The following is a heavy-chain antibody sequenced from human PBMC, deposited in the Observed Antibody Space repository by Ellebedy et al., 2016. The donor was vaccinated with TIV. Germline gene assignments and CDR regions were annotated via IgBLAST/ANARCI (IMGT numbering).Heavy chain of an antibody. V-gene: IGHV3-23*01. CDR3: AKTNSPFCCYAMDI. CDR1: GVTFSSYA. D-gene: IGHD2/OR15-2a*01. Sequence: PGGSLRLSCAASGVTFSSYAMTWVRQAPGKGLEWVSTISSAGNTYYADSVKGRFTISVDNSKNTVYLQMNSLRAEDTAVYYCAKTNSPFCCYAMDIWGQGTTVTVSS. CDR2: ISSAGNT. J-gene: IGHJ6*02.